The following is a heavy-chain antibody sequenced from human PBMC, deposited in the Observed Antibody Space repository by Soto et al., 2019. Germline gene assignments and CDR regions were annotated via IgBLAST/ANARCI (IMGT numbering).Heavy chain of an antibody. Sequence: EVQLLESGGGLVQPGGSLRLSCAASGFTFSSYAMSWVRQAPGKGLEWVSAISGSGGSTYYADSVKGRFTISRDNSKNTLYLQMNSLRAEDTAVYYCARSYYCGGDCSWGAFDYWGQGTLVTVSS. D-gene: IGHD2-21*02. J-gene: IGHJ4*02. CDR3: ARSYYCGGDCSWGAFDY. CDR1: GFTFSSYA. CDR2: ISGSGGST. V-gene: IGHV3-23*01.